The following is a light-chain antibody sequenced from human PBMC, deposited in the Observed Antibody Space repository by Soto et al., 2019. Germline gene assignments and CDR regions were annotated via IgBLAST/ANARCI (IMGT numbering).Light chain of an antibody. V-gene: IGKV1-27*01. Sequence: DIQMTQSPSSLSASVGDRVTITCRASQGISNYLAWYQQKPGKVPKLRIYAASTLQSGVPSRFSGIGSGTDFTLTISSLQPEDVATYYCQKYNSAPRTFGQGTNVEIK. CDR3: QKYNSAPRT. CDR2: AAS. J-gene: IGKJ1*01. CDR1: QGISNY.